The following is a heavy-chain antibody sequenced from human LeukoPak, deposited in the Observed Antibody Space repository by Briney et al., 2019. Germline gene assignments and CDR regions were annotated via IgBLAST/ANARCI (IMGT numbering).Heavy chain of an antibody. V-gene: IGHV1-18*01. CDR3: ARGVYYDSSGYYYPREYYFDY. Sequence: ASVKVSCKASGYTFTSYGISWVRQAPGQGLEWMGWISAYNGNTNYAQKLQGRVTMTTDTSTSTAYMELRSLRSDDTAVYYCARGVYYDSSGYYYPREYYFDYWGQGTLVTVSP. D-gene: IGHD3-22*01. CDR1: GYTFTSYG. CDR2: ISAYNGNT. J-gene: IGHJ4*02.